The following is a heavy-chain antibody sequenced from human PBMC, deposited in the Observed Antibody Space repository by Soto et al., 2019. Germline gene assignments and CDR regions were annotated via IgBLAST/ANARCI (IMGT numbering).Heavy chain of an antibody. Sequence: QVQLVQSGAEVKKPGASVRVSCKASGYTFSRYGISWVRQAPGQGLEWMGWISGFNGNTKESEKLQGRVTLTTDTAANTAHMELRGLRSDDTAVYYCARVVYGSGSFPTSLDNWGQGTLVTVSS. V-gene: IGHV1-18*01. CDR2: ISGFNGNT. CDR3: ARVVYGSGSFPTSLDN. J-gene: IGHJ4*02. D-gene: IGHD3-10*01. CDR1: GYTFSRYG.